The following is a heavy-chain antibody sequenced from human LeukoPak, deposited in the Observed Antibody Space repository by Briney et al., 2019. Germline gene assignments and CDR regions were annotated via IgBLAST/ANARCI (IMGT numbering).Heavy chain of an antibody. J-gene: IGHJ4*02. V-gene: IGHV3-15*01. Sequence: GGSLRLSCAASGFTFINSWMTWDRQAPGKGLEWVGRIRSTPDGGATDYAAPVKGRFTISRDDSKNTLYLQMSSLRTEDTAVYYCATDLHFGYCTATSCANYWGQGTLATVSS. CDR1: GFTFINSW. CDR2: IRSTPDGGAT. D-gene: IGHD2-2*03. CDR3: ATDLHFGYCTATSCANY.